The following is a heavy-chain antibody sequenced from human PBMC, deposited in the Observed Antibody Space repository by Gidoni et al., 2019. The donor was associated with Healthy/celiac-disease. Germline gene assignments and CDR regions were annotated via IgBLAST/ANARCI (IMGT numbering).Heavy chain of an antibody. V-gene: IGHV3-48*03. CDR2: ISSSGSTI. CDR1: GFTFSSYE. D-gene: IGHD3-22*01. Sequence: EVQLVESGGGLVQPGGSLRLSCAASGFTFSSYEMNWVRQAPGKGLEWVSYISSSGSTIYYADSVKGRFTISRDNAKNSLYLQMNSLRAEDTAVYYCARRSYYYDSSGFRPSFAFDIWGQGTMVTVSS. J-gene: IGHJ3*02. CDR3: ARRSYYYDSSGFRPSFAFDI.